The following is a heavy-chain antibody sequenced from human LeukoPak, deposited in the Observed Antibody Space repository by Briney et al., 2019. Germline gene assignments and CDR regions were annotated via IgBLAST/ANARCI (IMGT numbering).Heavy chain of an antibody. J-gene: IGHJ4*02. Sequence: GGSLRLSCAASGFTFNNYAMTWVRQAPGKGLEWVSVVSGSGDNTNYADSVKGRFTISRDNSKNTLFLQMNSLRTEDTAVYFCARWGNDYSQFDSWGQGTLVTVSS. D-gene: IGHD4-11*01. V-gene: IGHV3-23*01. CDR2: VSGSGDNT. CDR3: ARWGNDYSQFDS. CDR1: GFTFNNYA.